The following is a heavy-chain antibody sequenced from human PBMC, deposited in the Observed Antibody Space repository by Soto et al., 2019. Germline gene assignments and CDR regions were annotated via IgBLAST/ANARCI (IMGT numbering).Heavy chain of an antibody. CDR2: INAGNGNT. CDR3: ARGEDIVVVPAATPADY. J-gene: IGHJ4*02. Sequence: ASVKVSCKSSGYTFTSYAVHWVRQAPGQRLEWMGWINAGNGNTKYSQKFQGRVTITRDTSASTAYMELSSLRSEDTAVYYCARGEDIVVVPAATPADYWGQGTLVTVSS. CDR1: GYTFTSYA. D-gene: IGHD2-2*01. V-gene: IGHV1-3*01.